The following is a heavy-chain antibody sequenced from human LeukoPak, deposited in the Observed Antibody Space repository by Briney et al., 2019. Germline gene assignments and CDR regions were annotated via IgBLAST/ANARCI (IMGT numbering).Heavy chain of an antibody. CDR2: ISGSGAVT. CDR1: GFTFSSYA. D-gene: IGHD1-1*01. CDR3: ARLKDGAGTDC. Sequence: GGSLRLSCAASGFTFSSYAMSWVRQAPGKGLEWVSSISGSGAVTYYTDSVKGRFTFSRDNSRNTAYLQMNSLRAEDTAVYYCARLKDGAGTDCWGQGTLVTVSS. V-gene: IGHV3-23*01. J-gene: IGHJ4*02.